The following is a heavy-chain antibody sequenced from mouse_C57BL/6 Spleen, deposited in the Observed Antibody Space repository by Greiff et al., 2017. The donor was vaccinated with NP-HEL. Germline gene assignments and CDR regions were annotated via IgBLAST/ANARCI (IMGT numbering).Heavy chain of an antibody. D-gene: IGHD2-1*01. V-gene: IGHV1-61*01. J-gene: IGHJ4*01. CDR2: IYPYDSET. CDR1: GYTFTSYW. CDR3: ARRGNYFYAMDY. Sequence: QVQLQQPGAELVRPGSSVKLSCKASGYTFTSYWMDWVKQRPGQGLEWIGNIYPYDSETHYNQQFKDKATLTVDKSSSTAYMQLSSLTSEDSAVYYCARRGNYFYAMDYWGQGTSVTVSS.